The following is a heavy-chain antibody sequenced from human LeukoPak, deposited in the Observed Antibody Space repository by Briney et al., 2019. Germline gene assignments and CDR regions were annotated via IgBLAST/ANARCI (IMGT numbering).Heavy chain of an antibody. Sequence: SETLSLTCAVSGASITYYYSWVRQFPGKGLEWIGYIYYSGSTNYNPSLKSRVTISVDTSKNQFSLKLSSVTAADTAVYYCARHLSRIAVAGRNGMDVWGQGTTVTVSS. V-gene: IGHV4-59*08. CDR2: IYYSGST. CDR1: GASITYY. CDR3: ARHLSRIAVAGRNGMDV. D-gene: IGHD6-19*01. J-gene: IGHJ6*02.